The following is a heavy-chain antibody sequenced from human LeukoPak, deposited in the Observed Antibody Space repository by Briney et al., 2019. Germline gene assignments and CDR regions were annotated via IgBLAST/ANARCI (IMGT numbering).Heavy chain of an antibody. CDR1: GLTFSNYA. Sequence: GGSLRLSCAASGLTFSNYAMSWFRQAPGMGLEWVSGLTSGFTPLYADSVKGRFTISRDNSKSTFHLQMNSLRAEDTAVYYCAKDYSDSRVGDVFLEYWGQGTLVTVSS. CDR3: AKDYSDSRVGDVFLEY. V-gene: IGHV3-23*01. D-gene: IGHD1-26*01. J-gene: IGHJ4*02. CDR2: LTSGFTP.